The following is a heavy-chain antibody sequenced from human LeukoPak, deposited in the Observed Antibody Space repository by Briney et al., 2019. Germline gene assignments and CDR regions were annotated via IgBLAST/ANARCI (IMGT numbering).Heavy chain of an antibody. Sequence: ASVKVSCKASGYTFTSYGISWVRQAPGQGLEWMGGIIPIFGTANYAQKFQGRVTITADESTSTAYMELSSLRSEDTAVYYCARDSGSLDDAFDIWGQGTMVTVSS. CDR1: GYTFTSYG. CDR2: IIPIFGTA. J-gene: IGHJ3*02. V-gene: IGHV1-69*13. CDR3: ARDSGSLDDAFDI. D-gene: IGHD1-26*01.